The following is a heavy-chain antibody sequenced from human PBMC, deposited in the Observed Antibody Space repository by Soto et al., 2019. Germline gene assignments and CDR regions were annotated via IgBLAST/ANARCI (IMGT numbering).Heavy chain of an antibody. D-gene: IGHD1-20*01. CDR3: VRDGISGAEPFDI. V-gene: IGHV1-18*01. CDR2: ISAYNGNL. Sequence: QVQLVQSGAEVKMPGASVKVSCKASGYTFINYGISWVRQAPGQGLEWMGWISAYNGNLNYAPKIQGRVTMTTDASTTTAYMELRSLRSDDTAVYYCVRDGISGAEPFDIWGQGTMVTVSS. CDR1: GYTFINYG. J-gene: IGHJ3*02.